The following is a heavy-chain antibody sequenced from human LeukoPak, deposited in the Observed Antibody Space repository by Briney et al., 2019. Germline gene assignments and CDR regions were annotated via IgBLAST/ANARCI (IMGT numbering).Heavy chain of an antibody. CDR1: GFTFSSYA. CDR3: AKPLGYCSSSSCFQYYYYRMDV. D-gene: IGHD2-2*01. J-gene: IGHJ6*04. Sequence: GGSLRLSCAASGFTFSSYAMSWVRQAPGKGLEWVSAISGSGGSTYYADSVEGRFTISRDNYMNTLYLQMNSLRAEDTAVYYWAKPLGYCSSSSCFQYYYYRMDVWGKGATATVSS. V-gene: IGHV3-23*01. CDR2: ISGSGGST.